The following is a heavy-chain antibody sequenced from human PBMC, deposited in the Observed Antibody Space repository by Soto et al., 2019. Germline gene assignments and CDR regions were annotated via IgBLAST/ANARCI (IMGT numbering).Heavy chain of an antibody. D-gene: IGHD2-2*01. V-gene: IGHV4-30-4*01. CDR3: AREIVVVPAAQEKAHNWFDP. CDR2: IYYSGST. CDR1: GGSSSSGDYY. Sequence: SETLSLTCTVSGGSSSSGDYYWSWIRQPPGKGREWIGYIYYSGSTYYNPSLKSRVTISVDTSKNQFSLKLSSVTAADTAVYYCAREIVVVPAAQEKAHNWFDPWGQGTLVTVSS. J-gene: IGHJ5*02.